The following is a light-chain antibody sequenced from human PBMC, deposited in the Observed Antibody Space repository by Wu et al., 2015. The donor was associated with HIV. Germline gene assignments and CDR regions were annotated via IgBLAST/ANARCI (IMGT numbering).Light chain of an antibody. Sequence: DIQMTQSPSSLSGSVGDRVTITCRASQNIKNYLNWYQQKAGKAPNLLIYAASTLQSGVPSRFSGSGSGTHFTLTISSLQPEDVATYYCQQSYSSPRYTFGQGTKVQIK. V-gene: IGKV1-39*01. CDR3: QQSYSSPRYT. CDR1: QNIKNY. J-gene: IGKJ2*01. CDR2: AAS.